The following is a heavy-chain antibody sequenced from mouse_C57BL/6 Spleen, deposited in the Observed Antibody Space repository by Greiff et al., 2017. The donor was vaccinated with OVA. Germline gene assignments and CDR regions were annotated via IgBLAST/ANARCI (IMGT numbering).Heavy chain of an antibody. J-gene: IGHJ3*01. CDR1: GFTFSDYG. Sequence: EVKLVESGGGLVKPGGSLKLSCAASGFTFSDYGMHWVRQAPEKGLEWVAYISSGSSTIYYADTVKGRFTISRYNAKNTLFLQMTSLRSEDTAMYYCARPGDTTGWFAYWGQGAMVTVSA. D-gene: IGHD2-12*01. CDR3: ARPGDTTGWFAY. V-gene: IGHV5-17*01. CDR2: ISSGSSTI.